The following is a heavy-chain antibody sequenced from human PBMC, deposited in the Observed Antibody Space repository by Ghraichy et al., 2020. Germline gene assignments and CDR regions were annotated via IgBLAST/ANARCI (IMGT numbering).Heavy chain of an antibody. V-gene: IGHV3-21*01. D-gene: IGHD2/OR15-2a*01. CDR2: ISGGSSYK. CDR3: ANSRWSDRDAFDI. Sequence: GGSLRLSCAASGFTFSSYSMNWVRQAPGKGLEWVSCISGGSSYKYYADSVKGRFTISRDNAKNSLYLQMNSLRDEDTALYYCANSRWSDRDAFDIWGRGTMVTVSS. CDR1: GFTFSSYS. J-gene: IGHJ3*02.